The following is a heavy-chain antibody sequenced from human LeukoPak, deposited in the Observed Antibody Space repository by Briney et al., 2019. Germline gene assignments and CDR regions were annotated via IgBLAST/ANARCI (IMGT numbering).Heavy chain of an antibody. V-gene: IGHV4-59*08. D-gene: IGHD4-17*01. J-gene: IGHJ4*02. CDR1: GGSISSYY. Sequence: PSETLSLTCTASGGSISSYYWSWIRQPPGKGLEWIGYIYDSGSTNHNPSLKSRVTISVDTSKNQVSLKLSSVTAADTAVYYRARTTVTVSHFDYWGQGALVTVSS. CDR2: IYDSGST. CDR3: ARTTVTVSHFDY.